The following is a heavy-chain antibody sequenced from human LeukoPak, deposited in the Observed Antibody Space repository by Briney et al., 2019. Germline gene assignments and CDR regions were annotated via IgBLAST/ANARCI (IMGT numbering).Heavy chain of an antibody. CDR1: GGSICSYY. D-gene: IGHD3-22*01. CDR3: AREREGYDSSGYYSYNWFDP. Sequence: SSKTLSLTRTVSGGSICSYYWSWIRQPPGKGLEWIGYIYYSGSTNYNPSLKSRVTISVDTSKNQFSLKLSSVTAADTAVYYCAREREGYDSSGYYSYNWFDPWDQGTLVTVSS. CDR2: IYYSGST. V-gene: IGHV4-59*01. J-gene: IGHJ5*02.